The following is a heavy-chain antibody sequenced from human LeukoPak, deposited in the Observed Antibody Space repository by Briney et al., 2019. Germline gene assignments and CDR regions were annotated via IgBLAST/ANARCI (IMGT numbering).Heavy chain of an antibody. CDR2: ISGSGGST. Sequence: GGSLRLSCAASGFTFSSYAMSWVRQAPEKGLGWVSTISGSGGSTYYTDSVRGRFTISRDNAKNSLYLQMNSLRAEDTALYYCARDIKWLREGYYYYYYMDVWGKGTTVTVSS. J-gene: IGHJ6*03. D-gene: IGHD5-12*01. V-gene: IGHV3-23*01. CDR1: GFTFSSYA. CDR3: ARDIKWLREGYYYYYYMDV.